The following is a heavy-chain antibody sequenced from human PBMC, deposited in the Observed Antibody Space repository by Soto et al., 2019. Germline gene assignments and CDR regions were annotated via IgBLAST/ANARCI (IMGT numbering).Heavy chain of an antibody. D-gene: IGHD1-1*01. CDR2: ISGSGGST. J-gene: IGHJ5*02. V-gene: IGHV3-23*01. CDR3: AKVRRSRNDLNWFEP. CDR1: GFTFSSYA. Sequence: GGSLRLSCAASGFTFSSYAMSWVRQAPGKGLEWVSAISGSGGSTYYADSVKGRFTISRDNSKNTLYLQMNSLRAEDTAVYYCAKVRRSRNDLNWFEPWGQGTLVTVSS.